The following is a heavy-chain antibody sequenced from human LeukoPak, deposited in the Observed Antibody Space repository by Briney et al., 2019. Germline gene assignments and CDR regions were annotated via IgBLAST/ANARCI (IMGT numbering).Heavy chain of an antibody. CDR3: ARDGVRGVPWFDP. D-gene: IGHD3-10*01. CDR1: GRTFSSYV. V-gene: IGHV1-69*13. CDR2: IIPIFGTA. Sequence: SVKVSCKAFGRTFSSYVISWVRQSAGQGVEGMGGIIPIFGTANYAQKFQGRVTITADESTSTAYMELSSLRSEDTAVYYCARDGVRGVPWFDPWGQGTLVTVSS. J-gene: IGHJ5*02.